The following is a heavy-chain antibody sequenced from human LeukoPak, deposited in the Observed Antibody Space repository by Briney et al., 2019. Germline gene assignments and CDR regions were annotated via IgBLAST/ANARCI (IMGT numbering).Heavy chain of an antibody. D-gene: IGHD1-26*01. CDR2: ITSGFTP. CDR3: AKDYSDSRVGDVFFEY. Sequence: GGSLRLSCAPSGLTFSIYARSWFCHDPGEGLECVSGITSGFTPQYADSVKGRFTISKDNSKNTSPLQMNSLRAEDTAVYYCAKDYSDSRVGDVFFEYWGQGTLVTVSS. J-gene: IGHJ4*02. CDR1: GLTFSIYA. V-gene: IGHV3-23*01.